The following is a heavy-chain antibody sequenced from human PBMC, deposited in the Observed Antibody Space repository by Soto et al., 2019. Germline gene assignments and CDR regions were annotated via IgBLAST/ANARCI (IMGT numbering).Heavy chain of an antibody. CDR3: ARVKRHCSGGSCYGYYGMDV. CDR2: IYTSGST. Sequence: SETLSLTCTVSGGSISSYYWSWIRQPAGKGLEWIGRIYTSGSTNYNPSLKSRVTMSVDTSKNQFSLKLSSVTAADTAVYYCARVKRHCSGGSCYGYYGMDVWGQGTTVTVSS. J-gene: IGHJ6*02. CDR1: GGSISSYY. D-gene: IGHD2-15*01. V-gene: IGHV4-4*07.